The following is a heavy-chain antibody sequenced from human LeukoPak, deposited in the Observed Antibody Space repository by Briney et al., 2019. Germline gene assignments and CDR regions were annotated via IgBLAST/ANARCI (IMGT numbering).Heavy chain of an antibody. Sequence: SETLSLTCAVYGGSFSGYYWSWIRQPPGKGLEWIGEINHSGSTNYNPSLKSRVTISVDKSKNQFSLKLSSVTAADTAVYYCARAGIAVAGFDYWGQGTLVTVSS. CDR2: INHSGST. CDR3: ARAGIAVAGFDY. V-gene: IGHV4-34*01. J-gene: IGHJ4*02. D-gene: IGHD6-19*01. CDR1: GGSFSGYY.